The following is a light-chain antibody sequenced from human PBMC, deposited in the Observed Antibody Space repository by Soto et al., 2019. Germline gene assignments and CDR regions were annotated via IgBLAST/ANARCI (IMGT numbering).Light chain of an antibody. CDR2: RNN. CDR1: SSNIGSNY. Sequence: SVLPQPPSSSGTPGQRVTISCSGSSSNIGSNYVYWYQQLPGTAPKLLIYRNNQRPSGVPDRFSGSKSGTSAPLAISGLRSEDEADYYCAAWDDSLSGFYVFGTGTKVTVL. CDR3: AAWDDSLSGFYV. V-gene: IGLV1-47*01. J-gene: IGLJ1*01.